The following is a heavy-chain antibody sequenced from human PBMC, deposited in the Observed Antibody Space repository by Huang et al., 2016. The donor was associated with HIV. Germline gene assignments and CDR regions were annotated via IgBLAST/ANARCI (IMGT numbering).Heavy chain of an antibody. J-gene: IGHJ4*02. Sequence: QVQLVQSRAEVKKPGASVKVSCKVSEYTLTELSIHWVRQPPGKGREWRGGLEPEIGETIYAQKFQGRVTMTEDTSTETAFMELSGLRPEDTAVYYCATGFDVFFDFWGQGTLVTVSS. CDR3: ATGFDVFFDF. CDR2: LEPEIGET. CDR1: EYTLTELS. V-gene: IGHV1-24*01. D-gene: IGHD3-9*01.